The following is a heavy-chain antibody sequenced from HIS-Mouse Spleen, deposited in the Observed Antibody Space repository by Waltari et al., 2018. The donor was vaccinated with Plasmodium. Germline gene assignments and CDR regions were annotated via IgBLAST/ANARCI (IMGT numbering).Heavy chain of an antibody. CDR1: GFTFGSYW. J-gene: IGHJ2*01. D-gene: IGHD6-13*01. CDR2: IKQDGSEK. Sequence: ELQLVESGGGLVQPGGSLRLSCAASGFTFGSYWMSWVRQGPGKGLEGESNIKQDGSEKLYVDAGRGRFTISRDNAKNSLYLKMNSLRAEDTAVYYCASSWYWYFDLWGRGTLVTVSS. CDR3: ASSWYWYFDL. V-gene: IGHV3-7*01.